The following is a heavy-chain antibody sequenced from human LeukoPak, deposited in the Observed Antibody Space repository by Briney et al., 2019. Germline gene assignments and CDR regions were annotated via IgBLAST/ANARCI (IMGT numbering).Heavy chain of an antibody. V-gene: IGHV3-20*04. CDR3: ARVRGPSYYDILTGHFDY. Sequence: GGSLRLSCAASGFTFDDYGMSWVRHAPGKGLEWVSGINWNGGSTVYADSVKGRFTISRDNAKNSLYLQMNSLRAEDTALYYCARVRGPSYYDILTGHFDYWGQGTLVTVSS. CDR2: INWNGGST. J-gene: IGHJ4*02. D-gene: IGHD3-9*01. CDR1: GFTFDDYG.